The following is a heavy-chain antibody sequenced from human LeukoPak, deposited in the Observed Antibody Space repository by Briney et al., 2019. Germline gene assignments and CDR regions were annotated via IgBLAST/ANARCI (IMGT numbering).Heavy chain of an antibody. D-gene: IGHD3-22*01. Sequence: GGSLRLSCVGSGFMFETYSMNWVRQAPGKRLQWVSYIGSNILTTHYSDSVRGRFTISRDNVKKSLYLQMNSLRAEDTAVYYCARAPYYYDSSGYYEPAGVDYWGQGTLVTVSS. CDR3: ARAPYYYDSSGYYEPAGVDY. J-gene: IGHJ4*02. CDR1: GFMFETYS. V-gene: IGHV3-48*01. CDR2: IGSNILTT.